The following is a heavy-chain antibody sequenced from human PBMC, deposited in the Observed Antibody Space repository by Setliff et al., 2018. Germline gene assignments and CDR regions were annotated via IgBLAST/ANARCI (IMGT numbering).Heavy chain of an antibody. V-gene: IGHV3-9*03. D-gene: IGHD2-2*01. CDR2: ISWNSGIV. CDR3: AKGYCSSTSCYVDY. Sequence: GGSLRLSCAASGFTFSSYAMSWVRQAPGKGLEWVSGISWNSGIVAYADSVKGRFTISRDNAKNSLYLQMNSLRAEDMALYYCAKGYCSSTSCYVDYWGQGTLVTVS. CDR1: GFTFSSYA. J-gene: IGHJ4*02.